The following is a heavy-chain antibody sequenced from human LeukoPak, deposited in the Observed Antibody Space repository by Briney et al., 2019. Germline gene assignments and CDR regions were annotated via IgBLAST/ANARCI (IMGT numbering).Heavy chain of an antibody. CDR2: ITASGGTT. Sequence: PGGSLRLSCAASGFTFSSNAMTWVRQAPGKGLECVSAITASGGTTYYAESVKGRFTISRDNSKNTLYLQMNSLRAEDTAVYYCAKKYNTGLDPWGQGTLVTVSS. CDR1: GFTFSSNA. D-gene: IGHD1-14*01. J-gene: IGHJ5*02. V-gene: IGHV3-23*01. CDR3: AKKYNTGLDP.